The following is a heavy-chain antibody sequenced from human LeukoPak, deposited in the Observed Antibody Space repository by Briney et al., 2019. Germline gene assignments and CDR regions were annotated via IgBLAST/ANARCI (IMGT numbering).Heavy chain of an antibody. CDR2: IYYSGST. CDR1: GVSLSSYY. V-gene: IGHV4-59*01. D-gene: IGHD3-9*01. Sequence: SESLSLTCTLAGVSLSSYYRSWSRQPPGKGLEWSGYIYYSGSTNYNPSLKSRVTISVDTSKSQFTLKLSSWTAAATPVHYCPRLKIPPRGYDIDYWGQGTLVTVSS. J-gene: IGHJ4*02. CDR3: PRLKIPPRGYDIDY.